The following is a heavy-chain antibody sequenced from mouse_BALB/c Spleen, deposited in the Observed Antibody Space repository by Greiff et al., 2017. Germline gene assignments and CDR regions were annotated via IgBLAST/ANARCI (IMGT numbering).Heavy chain of an antibody. V-gene: IGHV1-69*01. J-gene: IGHJ3*01. Sequence: QVQLQQPGAELVMPGASVKMSCKASGYTFTDYWMHWVKQRPGQGLEWIGAIDTSDSYTSYNQKFKGKATLTVDESSSTAYMQLSSLTSEDSAVYYCARLGPTEAWFAYWGQGTLVTVSA. CDR3: ARLGPTEAWFAY. CDR1: GYTFTDYW. CDR2: IDTSDSYT. D-gene: IGHD4-1*02.